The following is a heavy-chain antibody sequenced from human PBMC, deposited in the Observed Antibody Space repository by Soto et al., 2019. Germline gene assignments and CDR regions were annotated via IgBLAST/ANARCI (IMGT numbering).Heavy chain of an antibody. D-gene: IGHD3-22*01. Sequence: VQLVESGGIGVQTGGSLRLSCAAAGFDFEDYAMHWVRQVPGKGLEWVSLTNSDGTDSYYVDSVKGRFTISRDNAKTTLYLQMDRLRPEATALYFCAKSLYYYDSSPLDHWGQGTLVTVSS. CDR2: TNSDGTDS. V-gene: IGHV3-43D*04. J-gene: IGHJ4*02. CDR1: GFDFEDYA. CDR3: AKSLYYYDSSPLDH.